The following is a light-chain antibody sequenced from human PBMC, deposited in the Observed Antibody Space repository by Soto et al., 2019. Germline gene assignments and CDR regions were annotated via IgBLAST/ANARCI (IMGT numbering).Light chain of an antibody. CDR1: SSDIGDSNY. CDR3: CSYAGSYTLV. V-gene: IGLV2-11*01. Sequence: QSVLTQPRSVSESPGQSVTISCTGTSSDIGDSNYVSWYQQHPGKAPKLLIYDVTRWPSGVPDRFSGSKSGNTASLTISGLQAEDEADYFCCSYAGSYTLVFGGGTKLTVL. CDR2: DVT. J-gene: IGLJ2*01.